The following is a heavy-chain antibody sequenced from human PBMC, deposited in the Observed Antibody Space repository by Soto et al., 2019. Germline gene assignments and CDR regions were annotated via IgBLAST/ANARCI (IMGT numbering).Heavy chain of an antibody. CDR2: IYWDDAK. CDR1: GFSLSTSGVA. Sequence: QITLKESGPTVLKPTQTLTLTCSFSGFSLSTSGVAVTWIRQPPGKALEWLALIYWDDAKHYRPSLRTRLTITKDASTNQVVLTMTNMDPVDTATYYCAHSRVYGSGTGYWGQGTLVTVSS. D-gene: IGHD3-10*01. J-gene: IGHJ4*02. V-gene: IGHV2-5*02. CDR3: AHSRVYGSGTGY.